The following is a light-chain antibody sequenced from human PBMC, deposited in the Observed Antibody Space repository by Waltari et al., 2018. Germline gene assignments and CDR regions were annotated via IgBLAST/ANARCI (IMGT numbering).Light chain of an antibody. J-gene: IGKJ4*01. CDR1: QSVSSY. V-gene: IGKV3-20*01. CDR3: QHYGSSRFS. Sequence: EIVLTQSPATLSLSPGERATLSCRASQSVSSYLAWYQQKPGQAHRLLIYDASNRATGIPDRFSGSGSGTDFTLTIGRLEPDDFAVYYCQHYGSSRFSFGGGTKVEVK. CDR2: DAS.